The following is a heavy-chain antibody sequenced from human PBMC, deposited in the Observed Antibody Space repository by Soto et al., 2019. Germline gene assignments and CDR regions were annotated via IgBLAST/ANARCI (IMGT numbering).Heavy chain of an antibody. D-gene: IGHD5-12*01. Sequence: GASVKVSCKASGYTFTSYAMHWVRQAPGQRLEWMGWINAGNGNTKYSQKFQGRVTITRDTSASTAYMELSSLGSEDTAVYYCARALRGYDPDLYYYYGMDVWGQGTTVTVSS. J-gene: IGHJ6*02. CDR1: GYTFTSYA. CDR3: ARALRGYDPDLYYYYGMDV. CDR2: INAGNGNT. V-gene: IGHV1-3*01.